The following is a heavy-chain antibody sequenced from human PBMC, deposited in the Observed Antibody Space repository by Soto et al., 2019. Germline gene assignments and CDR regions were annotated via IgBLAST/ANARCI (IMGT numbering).Heavy chain of an antibody. Sequence: SETLSLTCTVSGGPMISYYWSWIRQPPGRGLEWIGFIYYAGSTKYNPSLNSRVTISVDTSKNQFSLTVTSVTAADTAVYYCARRMVATETFDYWGQGTLVTVSS. CDR2: IYYAGST. D-gene: IGHD5-12*01. CDR1: GGPMISYY. CDR3: ARRMVATETFDY. J-gene: IGHJ4*02. V-gene: IGHV4-59*08.